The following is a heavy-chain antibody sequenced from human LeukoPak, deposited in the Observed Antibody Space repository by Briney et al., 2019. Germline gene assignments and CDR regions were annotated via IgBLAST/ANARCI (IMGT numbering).Heavy chain of an antibody. CDR2: IRYDGSNK. J-gene: IGHJ3*02. D-gene: IGHD3-3*01. CDR3: ANGGINEFWSGSYDAFDI. V-gene: IGHV3-30*02. Sequence: PGGSLRLSCAASGFTFSSYGMHWVRQAPGKGLEWVAFIRYDGSNKYYADSVKGRFTISRDNSKNTLYLQMNSLRAEDTAVYYCANGGINEFWSGSYDAFDIWGQGTMVTVSS. CDR1: GFTFSSYG.